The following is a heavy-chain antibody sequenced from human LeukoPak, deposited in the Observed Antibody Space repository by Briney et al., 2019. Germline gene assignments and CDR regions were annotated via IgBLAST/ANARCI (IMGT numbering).Heavy chain of an antibody. CDR2: IYTSGST. V-gene: IGHV4-4*07. J-gene: IGHJ2*01. CDR3: ARQSCTDTSCTVLRYYVDL. D-gene: IGHD2-2*01. CDR1: SGSISSYY. Sequence: SETLSLTCTVSSGSISSYYWSWIRQPAGKGLEWIGRIYTSGSTNYNPSLKSRVTMSVATSKTQSSLQLSSVTAADTAIYYCARQSCTDTSCTVLRYYVDLWGRGTLVTVSS.